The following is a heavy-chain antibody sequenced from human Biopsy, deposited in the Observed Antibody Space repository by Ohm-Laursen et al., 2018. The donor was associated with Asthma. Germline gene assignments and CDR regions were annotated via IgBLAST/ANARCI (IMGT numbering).Heavy chain of an antibody. CDR1: AYTFIGYH. CDR3: ARVQKSPGDRWFDP. J-gene: IGHJ5*02. V-gene: IGHV1-2*06. CDR2: INPNGGAT. D-gene: IGHD7-27*01. Sequence: SVKVSCKASAYTFIGYHLHWVRQAPGEGLEWMGRINPNGGATIYAQKFQGRVTMTRDTSISTAYMELSRLTSDDTAVYYCARVQKSPGDRWFDPWAREPWSPSPQ.